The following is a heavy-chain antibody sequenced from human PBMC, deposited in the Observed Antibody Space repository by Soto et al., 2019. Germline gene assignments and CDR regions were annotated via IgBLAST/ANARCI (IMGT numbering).Heavy chain of an antibody. V-gene: IGHV3-23*01. CDR1: GFTFSSYA. J-gene: IGHJ4*02. Sequence: GGSLRLSCAASGFTFSSYAMSWVRQAPGKGLEWVSAISGSGGSTYYADSVKGRFTISRDNSKNTLYLQMNSLRAEDTAVYYCAKDTGYSSSWYYGVLDYWGQGTLVTVSS. CDR2: ISGSGGST. CDR3: AKDTGYSSSWYYGVLDY. D-gene: IGHD6-13*01.